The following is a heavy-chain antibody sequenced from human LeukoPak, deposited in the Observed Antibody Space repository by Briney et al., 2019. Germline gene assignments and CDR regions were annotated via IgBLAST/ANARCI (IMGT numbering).Heavy chain of an antibody. CDR2: IYYSGST. J-gene: IGHJ4*02. Sequence: PSETLSLTCTVSGGSISRYYWSWIRQPPGKGLEWIGYIYYSGSTNYNPSLKSRVTISVDTSKDQFSLKLSSVTAADTAVYYCARGRSRSRSFDYWGQGTLVTVSS. CDR3: ARGRSRSRSFDY. V-gene: IGHV4-59*12. CDR1: GGSISRYY.